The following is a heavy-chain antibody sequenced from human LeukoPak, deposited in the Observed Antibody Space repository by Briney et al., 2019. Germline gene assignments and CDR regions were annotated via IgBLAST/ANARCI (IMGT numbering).Heavy chain of an antibody. CDR2: IIPSGHTT. Sequence: PGGTLRLSCVASGFTFSSHGMNWVRQAPGKGLEWVSGIIPSGHTTYYADSVRGRFTISRDNSRNTVYLQMNSLRAEDTAVYYCAELGITMIGGVWGKGTTVTISS. J-gene: IGHJ6*04. V-gene: IGHV3-23*01. D-gene: IGHD3-10*02. CDR1: GFTFSSHG. CDR3: AELGITMIGGV.